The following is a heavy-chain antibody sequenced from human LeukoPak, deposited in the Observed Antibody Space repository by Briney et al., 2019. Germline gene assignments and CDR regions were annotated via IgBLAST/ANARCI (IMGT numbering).Heavy chain of an antibody. CDR3: ATRPQDYYDSSGYQEDY. CDR2: ISYDGSNK. Sequence: GGSLRLSCAASGFTFSSYGMHWVRQAPGKGLEWVAVISYDGSNKYYADSVKGRFTISRDNSKNTLYLQMNSLRAEDTAVYYCATRPQDYYDSSGYQEDYWGQGTLVTVSS. V-gene: IGHV3-30*03. J-gene: IGHJ4*02. D-gene: IGHD3-22*01. CDR1: GFTFSSYG.